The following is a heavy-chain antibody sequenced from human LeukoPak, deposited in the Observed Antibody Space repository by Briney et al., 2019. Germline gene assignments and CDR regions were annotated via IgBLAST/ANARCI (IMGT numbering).Heavy chain of an antibody. Sequence: GGSLRLSCAASGFTFSSYSMNWVRQAPGKGLEWVSSISSSSSYIYYADSVKGRFTISRDNAKNSLYLQMNSLRAEDTAVYYCAKGGNIVVVTALVYWGQGTLVTVSS. D-gene: IGHD2-21*02. V-gene: IGHV3-21*04. CDR2: ISSSSSYI. CDR1: GFTFSSYS. J-gene: IGHJ4*02. CDR3: AKGGNIVVVTALVY.